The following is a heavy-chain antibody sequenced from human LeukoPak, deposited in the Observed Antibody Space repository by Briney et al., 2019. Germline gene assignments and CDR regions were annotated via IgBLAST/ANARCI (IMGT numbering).Heavy chain of an antibody. J-gene: IGHJ3*02. CDR2: ISTYNGDT. CDR3: ARGLPPVVVSAFDI. V-gene: IGHV1-18*01. Sequence: ASVKVSSKDPGYTFPKYGISWVRQAPGQGLEWMGWISTYNGDTNYAQKLRGRVTMTTDTSTNTAYMELSSLRSEDTAVYYCARGLPPVVVSAFDIWGQGTMVTVSS. D-gene: IGHD3-22*01. CDR1: GYTFPKYG.